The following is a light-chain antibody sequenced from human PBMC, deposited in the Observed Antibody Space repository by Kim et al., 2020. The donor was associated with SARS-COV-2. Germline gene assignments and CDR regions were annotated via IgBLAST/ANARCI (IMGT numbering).Light chain of an antibody. V-gene: IGLV3-1*01. J-gene: IGLJ1*01. Sequence: ASPGQTASIPCSGGKLGEKYVCWYQQKPGQSPVLVVYQDDKRPSGIPERFSGSNSGTTATLTISGTQAMDEADYYCQAWDSDSYVFGTGTKVTVL. CDR1: KLGEKY. CDR3: QAWDSDSYV. CDR2: QDD.